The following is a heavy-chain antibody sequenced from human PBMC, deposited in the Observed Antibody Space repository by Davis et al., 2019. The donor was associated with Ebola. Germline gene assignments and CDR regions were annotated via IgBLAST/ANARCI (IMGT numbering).Heavy chain of an antibody. V-gene: IGHV3-23*01. CDR2: LCTSADT. CDR3: AKDTTNIWFDI. J-gene: IGHJ3*02. Sequence: GESLKISCAASGFIFSSYVMSWVRQAPGKGLEWVSTLCTSADTYYADSVKGRFTMSRDNSRNTLSLQMNGLRVEDTAIYYCAKDTTNIWFDIWGQGTMVTVSS. D-gene: IGHD1-26*01. CDR1: GFIFSSYV.